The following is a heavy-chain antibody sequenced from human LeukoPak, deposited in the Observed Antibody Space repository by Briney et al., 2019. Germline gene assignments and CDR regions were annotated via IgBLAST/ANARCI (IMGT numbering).Heavy chain of an antibody. J-gene: IGHJ4*02. CDR1: GGSISSSNYY. CDR3: ARGLWFGDENPPYFDY. Sequence: PSETLSLTCSVSGGSISSSNYYWSWIRQPAGKGLEWIGRIYTSESTNYNPSLKSRVTISVDTSRNQFSLKLSSVTAADTAVYYCARGLWFGDENPPYFDYWGQGILITVSS. V-gene: IGHV4-61*02. D-gene: IGHD3-10*01. CDR2: IYTSEST.